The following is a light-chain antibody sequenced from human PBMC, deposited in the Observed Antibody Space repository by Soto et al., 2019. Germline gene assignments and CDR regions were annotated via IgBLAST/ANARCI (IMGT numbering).Light chain of an antibody. Sequence: DIQMTQSPSSLSASVRDRVSITCRASQDIGKYLAWYQQKPGKVPKLLIYAASTLQTGVASRFSGSGSGTDFTLTISSLQPEDAATYYCQRSDSAPLFTFGPGTKVDIK. V-gene: IGKV1-27*01. J-gene: IGKJ3*01. CDR1: QDIGKY. CDR2: AAS. CDR3: QRSDSAPLFT.